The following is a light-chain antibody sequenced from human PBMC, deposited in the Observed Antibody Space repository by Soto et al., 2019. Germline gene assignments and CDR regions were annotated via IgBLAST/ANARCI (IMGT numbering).Light chain of an antibody. CDR1: SSDVGSYNL. Sequence: QSALTQPGSVSGSPGQTITISGTGTSSDVGSYNLVSWYQQHPGKAPKLMIYEVSKRPSGVSNRFSGSKSGNTASLTISGLQAEDQADYYCCSYAGSSTPYVFGTGTKVTVL. J-gene: IGLJ1*01. CDR2: EVS. V-gene: IGLV2-23*02. CDR3: CSYAGSSTPYV.